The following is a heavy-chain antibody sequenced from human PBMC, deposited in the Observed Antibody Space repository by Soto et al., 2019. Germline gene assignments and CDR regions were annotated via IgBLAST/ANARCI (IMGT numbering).Heavy chain of an antibody. D-gene: IGHD3-10*01. Sequence: SETLSLTCAVYGGSFSGYYWSWIRQPPGKGLERIGEINHSGSTNYNPSLKSRVTISVDTSKNQFSLKLSSVTAADTAVYYCARGYYGSGSYYRNYYYGMDVWGQGTTVTVSS. CDR1: GGSFSGYY. J-gene: IGHJ6*02. CDR2: INHSGST. V-gene: IGHV4-34*01. CDR3: ARGYYGSGSYYRNYYYGMDV.